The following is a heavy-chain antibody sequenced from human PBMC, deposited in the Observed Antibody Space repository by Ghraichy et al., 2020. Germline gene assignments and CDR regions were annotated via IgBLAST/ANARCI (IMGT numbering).Heavy chain of an antibody. J-gene: IGHJ6*02. CDR3: ARDSVGATRAGVEGYYYYGMDV. CDR1: GGSISSGGYY. V-gene: IGHV4-31*03. D-gene: IGHD1-26*01. CDR2: IYYSGST. Sequence: SETLSLTCTVSGGSISSGGYYWSWIRQHPGKGLEWIGYIYYSGSTYYNPSLKSRVTISVDTSKNQFSLKLSSVTAADTAVYYCARDSVGATRAGVEGYYYYGMDVWGQGTTVTVSS.